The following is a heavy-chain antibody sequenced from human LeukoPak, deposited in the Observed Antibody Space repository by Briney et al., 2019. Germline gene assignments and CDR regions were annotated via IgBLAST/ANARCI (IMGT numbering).Heavy chain of an antibody. CDR2: IRSTARGGTT. D-gene: IGHD5-18*01. CDR3: STEGYSYGYHALNA. J-gene: IGHJ3*01. CDR1: GLTVSDAW. Sequence: GGSLRLSCVASGLTVSDAWMAWVREAPGRGLEWVGRIRSTARGGTTDYAASVKGNFTISRDDSKNTVYLQMDSLTTEDTAVYYCSTEGYSYGYHALNAWGQGSVVTVSS. V-gene: IGHV3-15*01.